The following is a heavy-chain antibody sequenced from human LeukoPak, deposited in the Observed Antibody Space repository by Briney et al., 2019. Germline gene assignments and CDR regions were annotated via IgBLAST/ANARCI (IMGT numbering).Heavy chain of an antibody. CDR3: ARDLAGGWEDV. V-gene: IGHV4-31*03. J-gene: IGHJ6*02. D-gene: IGHD1-26*01. CDR1: GGSISSGGYY. CDR2: IYYSGST. Sequence: KTSETLSLTCTVSGGSISSGGYYWSWIRQHPGKGLEWIGYIYYSGSTYYNPSLKSRVTISVDTSKNQFSLKLSSVTAADTAVYYCARDLAGGWEDVWGQGTTVTVSS.